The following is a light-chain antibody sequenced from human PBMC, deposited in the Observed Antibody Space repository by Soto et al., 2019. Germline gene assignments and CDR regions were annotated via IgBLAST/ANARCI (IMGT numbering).Light chain of an antibody. Sequence: DIQTTQSPSSLSASVGDRVTITCQASQDISNYLNWYQQKPGKAPKLLIYDASNLETGVPSRFSGSGSWTDFTFTISSLQPEDIATYYCQQYDNLPYTFGQGTKLEIK. V-gene: IGKV1-33*01. CDR2: DAS. J-gene: IGKJ2*01. CDR1: QDISNY. CDR3: QQYDNLPYT.